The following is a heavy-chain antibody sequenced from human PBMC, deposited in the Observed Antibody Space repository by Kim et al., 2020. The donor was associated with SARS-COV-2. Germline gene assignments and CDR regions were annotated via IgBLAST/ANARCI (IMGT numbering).Heavy chain of an antibody. J-gene: IGHJ4*02. CDR2: IHYSGST. D-gene: IGHD1-1*01. V-gene: IGHV4-59*01. CDR3: ARVSVGTYDY. Sequence: SETLSLTCTVSGGSISSYYWSWIRQPPGKGLEWIGYIHYSGSTNYNPSLKSRVTISVDTSKNQFSLKLSSVTAADTAVYYCARVSVGTYDYWGQGTLVTVSS. CDR1: GGSISSYY.